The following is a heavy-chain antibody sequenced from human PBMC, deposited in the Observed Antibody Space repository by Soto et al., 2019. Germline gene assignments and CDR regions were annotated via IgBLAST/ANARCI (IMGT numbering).Heavy chain of an antibody. J-gene: IGHJ6*02. CDR3: GKYSSHHGMDV. CDR1: GYSFTSYW. D-gene: IGHD6-6*01. Sequence: GESVKISCKGSGYSFTSYWISWVGQMPGKGLECMGRIDPSDSYTNYSPSFQGHVTISADKSISTAYLQWSSLKASDTAMYYCGKYSSHHGMDVWGQGTTVTVSS. V-gene: IGHV5-10-1*01. CDR2: IDPSDSYT.